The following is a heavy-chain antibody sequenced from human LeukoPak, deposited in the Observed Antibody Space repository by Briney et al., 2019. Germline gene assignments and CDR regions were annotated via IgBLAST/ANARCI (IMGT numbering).Heavy chain of an antibody. CDR1: GGSIRSSYYY. J-gene: IGHJ4*02. D-gene: IGHD3-10*01. CDR3: ARKENVYYYFDY. CDR2: IYDSGST. Sequence: PSETLSLTCTVSGGSIRSSYYYWGWIRQPPGKGLEWIGSIYDSGSTYYNPSLKSRVTISVDTSKNQFSLKLNSVTAADTAVYYCARKENVYYYFDYWGQGTLVTVSS. V-gene: IGHV4-39*01.